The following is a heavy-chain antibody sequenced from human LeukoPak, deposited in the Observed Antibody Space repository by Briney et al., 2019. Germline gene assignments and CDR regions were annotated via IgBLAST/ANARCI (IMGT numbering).Heavy chain of an antibody. D-gene: IGHD3-22*01. CDR1: GYTFTGYY. Sequence: ASVKVSCKASGYTFTGYYIHWVRQAPGQGLEWMGCINPNSGGTDYAQKFQGRVGMTRDTSISTAYMELSRLRSDDTAVYYCARDHGGLIMDSSLDSWGQGSLVTVSS. J-gene: IGHJ4*02. V-gene: IGHV1-2*02. CDR2: INPNSGGT. CDR3: ARDHGGLIMDSSLDS.